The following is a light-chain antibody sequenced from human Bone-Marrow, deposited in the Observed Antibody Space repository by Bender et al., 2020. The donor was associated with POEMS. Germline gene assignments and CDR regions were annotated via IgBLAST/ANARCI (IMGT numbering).Light chain of an antibody. J-gene: IGLJ2*01. CDR2: AVS. CDR1: SSDIGAYNH. V-gene: IGLV2-14*01. CDR3: CSYAGSSTFI. Sequence: QSALTQPASVSASPGQSITISCTGTSSDIGAYNHVSWYQQHPGKAPKLMIFAVSNRPSGVSNRFSGSKSGNTASLSISGLQTEDEADYYCCSYAGSSTFIFGGGTKLTVL.